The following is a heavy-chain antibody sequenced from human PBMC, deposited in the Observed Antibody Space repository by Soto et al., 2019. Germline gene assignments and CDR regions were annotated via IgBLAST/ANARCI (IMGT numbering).Heavy chain of an antibody. CDR1: GFTFDDFS. CDR3: AKGGGFSTPFDS. Sequence: VLLVESGGGSIQPGKSLRLSCAASGFTFDDFSMHWVRQAPGKGLEWVSSVSWDSDIIYYASSVKGRFTISRDNAKNSLFLQMNNLRVEDTALYSCAKGGGFSTPFDSWGQETRFTVSS. J-gene: IGHJ4*02. D-gene: IGHD2-15*01. CDR2: VSWDSDII. V-gene: IGHV3-9*01.